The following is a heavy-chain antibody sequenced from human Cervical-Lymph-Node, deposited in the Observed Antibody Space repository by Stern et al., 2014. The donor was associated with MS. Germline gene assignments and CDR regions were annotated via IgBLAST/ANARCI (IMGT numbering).Heavy chain of an antibody. Sequence: VQLGQSGGGLVKPGGSLRLSCEASGFTFSSAWMSWVRQAPGKGLEWVGRIKSNSDGGTTDYGAPVKGRFAISRDDSRDTLYLQMNSLKIGDTAVYFCTTESRYYGDDYWGQGTLVTVSS. CDR3: TTESRYYGDDY. V-gene: IGHV3-15*01. J-gene: IGHJ4*02. D-gene: IGHD4-17*01. CDR2: IKSNSDGGTT. CDR1: GFTFSSAW.